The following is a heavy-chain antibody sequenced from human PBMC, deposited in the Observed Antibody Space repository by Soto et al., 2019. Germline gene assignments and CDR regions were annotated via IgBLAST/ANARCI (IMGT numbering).Heavy chain of an antibody. CDR3: ARDGDHDYFYGMDI. CDR2: IFYNGGA. D-gene: IGHD7-27*01. Sequence: LQESVPGLVKASETLSLSCSVSFGPMRGYYWSWIRQPAGKGLEWIANIFYNGGANYNPSLRSRVTISVDKSKNSFSLRLTSVTPADTAVYYCARDGDHDYFYGMDIWGQGTTVTVS. CDR1: FGPMRGYY. V-gene: IGHV4-59*01. J-gene: IGHJ6*02.